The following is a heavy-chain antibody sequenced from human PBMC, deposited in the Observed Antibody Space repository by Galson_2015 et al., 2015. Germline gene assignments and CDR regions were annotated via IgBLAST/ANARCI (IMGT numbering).Heavy chain of an antibody. CDR2: TYYRSKWYN. V-gene: IGHV6-1*01. D-gene: IGHD6-19*01. Sequence: CAISGDSVSSNSAAWNWIRQSPSRGLEWLGRTYYRSKWYNDYAVSVKSRITINPDTSKNQFSLQLNPVTPEDTAVYYCARAGYSSGWGSYYYYYMDVWGKGTTVTVSS. J-gene: IGHJ6*03. CDR3: ARAGYSSGWGSYYYYYMDV. CDR1: GDSVSSNSAA.